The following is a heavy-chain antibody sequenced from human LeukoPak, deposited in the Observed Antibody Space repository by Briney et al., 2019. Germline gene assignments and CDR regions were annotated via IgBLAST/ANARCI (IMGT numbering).Heavy chain of an antibody. V-gene: IGHV3-66*01. D-gene: IGHD1-26*01. CDR1: GFTVSNNY. Sequence: GGSLRLSCAASGFTVSNNYITWIRQAPGKGLEWVSVIYSGGSTYYADSVKGRFTISRDNSKNTLYLRMNSLRAEDTAVYYCARGSEIVGASTGYWYFDLWGRGTLVTVSS. J-gene: IGHJ2*01. CDR3: ARGSEIVGASTGYWYFDL. CDR2: IYSGGST.